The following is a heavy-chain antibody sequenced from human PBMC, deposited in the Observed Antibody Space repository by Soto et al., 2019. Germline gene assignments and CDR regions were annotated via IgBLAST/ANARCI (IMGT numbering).Heavy chain of an antibody. J-gene: IGHJ4*02. CDR1: DGSFSGYY. CDR2: IFHGGST. Sequence: SETLSLTCAVYDGSFSGYYWSWIRQPPGKGLEWIGQIFHGGSTNYSPSLKSRVTISLDTSRKQFFLELTSVTAADTAVYYCARPHYDSNTFYSFFDYWGQGTLVTVSS. CDR3: ARPHYDSNTFYSFFDY. D-gene: IGHD3-22*01. V-gene: IGHV4-34*12.